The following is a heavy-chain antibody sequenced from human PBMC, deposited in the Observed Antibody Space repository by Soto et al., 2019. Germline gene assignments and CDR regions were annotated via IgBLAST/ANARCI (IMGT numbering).Heavy chain of an antibody. CDR2: ISYDGSNK. CDR3: ARGKPSWFDP. CDR1: GFTFSSYA. Sequence: VGSLRLSCAASGFTFSSYAMHWVRQAPGKGLEWVAVISYDGSNKYYADSVKGRFTISRDNSKNTLYLQMNSLRAEDTAVYYCARGKPSWFDPWGQGTLVTVSS. J-gene: IGHJ5*02. V-gene: IGHV3-30-3*01.